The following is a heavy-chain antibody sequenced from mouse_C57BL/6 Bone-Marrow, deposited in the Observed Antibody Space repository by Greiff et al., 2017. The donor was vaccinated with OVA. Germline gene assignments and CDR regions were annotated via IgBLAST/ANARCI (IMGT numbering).Heavy chain of an antibody. V-gene: IGHV1-61*01. J-gene: IGHJ2*01. D-gene: IGHD1-1*01. CDR1: GYTFTSYW. CDR3: ARDGITTVVGFDY. CDR2: IYPSDSET. Sequence: QVQLQQPGAELVRPGSSVKLSCKASGYTFTSYWMDWVKQRPGQGLEWIGNIYPSDSETHYNQKFKDKATLTVDKSSSTAYMHLSSLTSEDSAVYYCARDGITTVVGFDYWGQGTTLTVSS.